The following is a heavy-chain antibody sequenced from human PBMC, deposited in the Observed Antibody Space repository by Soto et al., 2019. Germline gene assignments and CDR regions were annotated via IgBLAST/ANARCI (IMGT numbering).Heavy chain of an antibody. CDR3: ARPYGGKIGDAPDP. J-gene: IGHJ3*01. D-gene: IGHD4-17*01. CDR1: GVTFSTYD. CDR2: ISDAAGSA. Sequence: PXGSLRLSCAASGVTFSTYDMSWVRQVPGKGLEWVSTISDAAGSAYYVDSVKGRFTISRDNSKKTLYLQMNSLRAEDSAVYYCARPYGGKIGDAPDPWGQGTMVTVS. V-gene: IGHV3-23*01.